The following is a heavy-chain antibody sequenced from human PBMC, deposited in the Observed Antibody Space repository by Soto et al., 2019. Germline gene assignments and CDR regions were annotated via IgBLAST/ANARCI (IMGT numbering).Heavy chain of an antibody. J-gene: IGHJ6*02. CDR2: IIPIFGTA. D-gene: IGHD5-12*01. CDR3: ARGEEWLRLGYYYYYGMDV. Sequence: SVKVSCKASGGTFSSYTISWVRQSPGQGLERMGGIIPIFGTANYAQKFQGRVTITADESTNTAYMELSSLRSEDTAVYYCARGEEWLRLGYYYYYGMDVWGQGTTVTVSS. V-gene: IGHV1-69*13. CDR1: GGTFSSYT.